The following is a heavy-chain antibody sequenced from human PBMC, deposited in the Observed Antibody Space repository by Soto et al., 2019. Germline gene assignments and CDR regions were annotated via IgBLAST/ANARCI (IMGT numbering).Heavy chain of an antibody. Sequence: QVQLVESGGGVVQPGRCLRLYCAASGFTFSSYAMPWVRQAPGKGLEWVAVISYDGSNKYYADSVKGRFTISRDNSKNTLYLQMNSLRAEDTAVYYCARDQERWFDPWGQGTLVTVSS. CDR3: ARDQERWFDP. V-gene: IGHV3-30-3*01. CDR1: GFTFSSYA. D-gene: IGHD1-1*01. CDR2: ISYDGSNK. J-gene: IGHJ5*02.